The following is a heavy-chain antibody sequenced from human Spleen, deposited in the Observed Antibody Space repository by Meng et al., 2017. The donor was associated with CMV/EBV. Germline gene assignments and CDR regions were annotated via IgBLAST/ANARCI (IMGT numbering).Heavy chain of an antibody. J-gene: IGHJ4*02. D-gene: IGHD4-23*01. Sequence: CKASGYTFTDYYKHWVRQAPGQGLEWMGYINPNTGDTDSSQSFHGRVTMTGDTSISTAYMDLNSLISDDTALYYCAREGDDGNSFPDYWGQGTLVTVSS. CDR3: AREGDDGNSFPDY. CDR1: GYTFTDYY. V-gene: IGHV1-2*02. CDR2: INPNTGDT.